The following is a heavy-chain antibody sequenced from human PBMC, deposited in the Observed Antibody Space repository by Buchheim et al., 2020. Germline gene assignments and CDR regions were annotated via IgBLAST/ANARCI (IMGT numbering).Heavy chain of an antibody. CDR2: IYTSGST. CDR3: ARDSDILTGYYKPFDY. D-gene: IGHD3-9*01. Sequence: QVQLQESGPGLVKPSQTLSLTCTVSGGSISSGSYYWSWIRQPAGKGLEWIGRIYTSGSTNYNPSLKSRVTISVDTPKNQFSLKLSSVTAADTAVYYCARDSDILTGYYKPFDYWGQGTL. J-gene: IGHJ4*02. CDR1: GGSISSGSYY. V-gene: IGHV4-61*02.